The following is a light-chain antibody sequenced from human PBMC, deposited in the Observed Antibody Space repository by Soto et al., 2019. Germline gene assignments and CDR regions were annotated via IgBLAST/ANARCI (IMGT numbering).Light chain of an antibody. CDR3: QQQDTTPPWT. CDR2: DAS. Sequence: SQSPATLAFSPGESAPLSSGASQSVSSSRPACYQQQPALAPRLLIYDASSRATGIPGRCSGRGSGTDFTLTSSILHDDFAILYCQQQDTTPPWTFGQGTKL. J-gene: IGKJ1*01. CDR1: QSVSSSR. V-gene: IGKV3D-20*01.